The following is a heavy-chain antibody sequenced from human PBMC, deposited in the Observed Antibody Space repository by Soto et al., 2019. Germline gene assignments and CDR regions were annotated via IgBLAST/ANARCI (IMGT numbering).Heavy chain of an antibody. CDR1: GFTFSSYS. D-gene: IGHD4-17*01. CDR2: ISSSSSTI. CDR3: ARDRATVTTDRAFDI. V-gene: IGHV3-48*01. J-gene: IGHJ3*02. Sequence: GGSLRLSCAASGFTFSSYSMNWVRQAPGKGLEWVSYISSSSSTIYYADSVKGRFTISRDNAKNSLYLQMNSLRAEDTAVYYCARDRATVTTDRAFDIWGQGTMVTVSS.